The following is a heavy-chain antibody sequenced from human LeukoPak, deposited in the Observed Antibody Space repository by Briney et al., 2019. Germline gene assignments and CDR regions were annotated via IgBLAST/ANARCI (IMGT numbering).Heavy chain of an antibody. V-gene: IGHV7-4-1*02. J-gene: IGHJ6*03. D-gene: IGHD1-1*01. CDR2: INTNTGNP. Sequence: GASVKVSCKASGYTFTSYAMNWVRQAPGQGLEWMGWINTNTGNPTYAQGLTGRFVFSLDTSVSTAYLQISSLKAEDTAVYYCARKYVEKNGYYYMDVWGKGTTVTVSS. CDR3: ARKYVEKNGYYYMDV. CDR1: GYTFTSYA.